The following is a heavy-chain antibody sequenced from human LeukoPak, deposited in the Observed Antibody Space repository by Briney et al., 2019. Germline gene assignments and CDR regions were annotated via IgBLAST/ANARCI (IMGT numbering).Heavy chain of an antibody. CDR3: VRSPTYYNMDV. CDR2: ISYDGTNK. CDR1: GFTFSNHV. V-gene: IGHV3-30*04. Sequence: GESLRLSCAASGFTFSNHVIHWVRQAPGKGLEWLAVISYDGTNKYYADSVKGRFTISRDHSQSTVDLHMNNLRGADTAVYYCVRSPTYYNMDVWGKGTTVTVFS. J-gene: IGHJ6*03.